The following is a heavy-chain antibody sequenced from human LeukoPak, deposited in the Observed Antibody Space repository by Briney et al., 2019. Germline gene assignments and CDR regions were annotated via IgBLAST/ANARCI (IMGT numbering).Heavy chain of an antibody. CDR2: ISYDGSNK. D-gene: IGHD3-10*01. Sequence: GRSLRLSCAASGFTFSSYAMHWVRQAPGKGLEWVAVISYDGSNKYYADSVKGRFTISRDNSKNTLYLQMNSLRAEDTAVYYCARDGGSGSPHIWYYYYGMDVWGQGTTVTVSS. V-gene: IGHV3-30-3*01. CDR1: GFTFSSYA. J-gene: IGHJ6*02. CDR3: ARDGGSGSPHIWYYYYGMDV.